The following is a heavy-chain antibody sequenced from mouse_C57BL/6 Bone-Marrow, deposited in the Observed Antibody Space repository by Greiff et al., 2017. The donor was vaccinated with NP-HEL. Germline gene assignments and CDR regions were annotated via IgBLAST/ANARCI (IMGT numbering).Heavy chain of an antibody. CDR1: GFSLTSYA. CDR2: IWTGGGT. CDR3: ARKMNDGYRDYFDY. V-gene: IGHV2-9-1*01. Sequence: VKLMESGPGLVAPSQSLSITCTVSGFSLTSYAISWVRQPPGKGLEWLGVIWTGGGTNYNSALKSRLSISKDNSKSQVFLKMNSLQTDDTARYYCARKMNDGYRDYFDYWGQGTTLTVSS. J-gene: IGHJ2*01. D-gene: IGHD2-3*01.